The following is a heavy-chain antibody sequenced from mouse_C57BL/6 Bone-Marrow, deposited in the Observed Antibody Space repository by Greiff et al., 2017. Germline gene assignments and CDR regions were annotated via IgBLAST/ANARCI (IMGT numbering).Heavy chain of an antibody. CDR2: INSDGGST. D-gene: IGHD1-1*02. CDR3: ASPYGPYAMDY. V-gene: IGHV5-2*01. Sequence: DVKLVESGGGLVQPGESLKLSCESNEYEFPSHDMSWVRKTPEKRLELVAAINSDGGSTYYPATMERRFIISRDNTKKTLYLQMSSLRSEDTALYYCASPYGPYAMDYWGQGTSVTVSS. J-gene: IGHJ4*01. CDR1: EYEFPSHD.